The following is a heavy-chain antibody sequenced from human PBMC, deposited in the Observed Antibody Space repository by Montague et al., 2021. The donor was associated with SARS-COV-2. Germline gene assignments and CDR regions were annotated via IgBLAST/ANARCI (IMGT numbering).Heavy chain of an antibody. Sequence: SLRLSYAASGFTFSSYGMHWVRQAPGKGLEWVAVISYDGSNKYYADSVKGRFTISRDNSKNTLYLQMNSLRAEDTAVYYCAKEPLYSSGWTLDYWGQGTLVTVSS. CDR1: GFTFSSYG. CDR2: ISYDGSNK. V-gene: IGHV3-30*18. J-gene: IGHJ4*02. CDR3: AKEPLYSSGWTLDY. D-gene: IGHD6-19*01.